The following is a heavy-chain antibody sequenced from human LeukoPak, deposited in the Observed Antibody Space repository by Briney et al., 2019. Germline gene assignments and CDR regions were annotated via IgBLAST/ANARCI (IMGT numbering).Heavy chain of an antibody. CDR3: ARDRGGDYGLFYFDY. CDR1: GGSISSGGYY. V-gene: IGHV4-31*03. CDR2: IYYSGST. J-gene: IGHJ4*02. Sequence: ASETLSLTCTVSGGSISSGGYYWSWIRQHPGKGLEWIGYIYYSGSTYYNPSLKSRVTISVDTSKNQFSLKLISVTAADTAVYYCARDRGGDYGLFYFDYWGQRTLVTVSS. D-gene: IGHD4-17*01.